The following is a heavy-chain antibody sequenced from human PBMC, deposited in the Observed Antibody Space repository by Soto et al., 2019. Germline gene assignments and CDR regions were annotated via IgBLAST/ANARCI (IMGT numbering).Heavy chain of an antibody. CDR1: GGAFGSYS. CDR3: ARERDEYDSSGTAFDY. J-gene: IGHJ4*02. CDR2: IIPIFGTA. Sequence: GASVEVSCKASGGAFGSYSISWVRQDPGQGLEWMGGIIPIFGTANYAQKFQGRVTITADESTSTAYMELSSLRSEDTAVYYCARERDEYDSSGTAFDYWGQGALVTVSS. V-gene: IGHV1-69*13. D-gene: IGHD3-22*01.